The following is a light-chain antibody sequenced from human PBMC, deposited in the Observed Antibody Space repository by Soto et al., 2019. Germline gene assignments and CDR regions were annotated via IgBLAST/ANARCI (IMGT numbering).Light chain of an antibody. CDR2: WAS. J-gene: IGKJ2*01. Sequence: DIVMTQSPDSLAVSLGERATINCKSSQSVLYTSYNKNLLAWYQQKPGQPPKLLIYWASTRESGVPDRFSGSGSGTDFTLTISSLQPDDFATYYCQQYNSYPYTFGQGTKLEIK. CDR1: QSVLYTSYNKNL. CDR3: QQYNSYPYT. V-gene: IGKV4-1*01.